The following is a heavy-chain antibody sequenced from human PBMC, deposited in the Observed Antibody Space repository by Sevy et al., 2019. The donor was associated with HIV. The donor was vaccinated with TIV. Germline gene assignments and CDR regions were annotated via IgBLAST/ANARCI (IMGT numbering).Heavy chain of an antibody. Sequence: GGSLRLYCAASGFTFSSYAMSWVRQAPGKGLEWVSAISGSGGSTYYADSVKGRFTISRDNSKNTLYLQMNSLRAEDTAVYYCAKAPSPYYYDSSGYYPLHYFDYWGQGTLVTVSS. CDR3: AKAPSPYYYDSSGYYPLHYFDY. V-gene: IGHV3-23*01. D-gene: IGHD3-22*01. J-gene: IGHJ4*02. CDR2: ISGSGGST. CDR1: GFTFSSYA.